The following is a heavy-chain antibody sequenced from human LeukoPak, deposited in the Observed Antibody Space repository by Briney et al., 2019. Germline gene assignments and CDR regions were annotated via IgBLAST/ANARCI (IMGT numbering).Heavy chain of an antibody. D-gene: IGHD6-13*01. CDR1: GFTFSSYW. J-gene: IGHJ4*02. Sequence: GGSLRLSCAASGFTFSSYWMSWVRQAPGKGLEWVANIKQDGSEKYYVDSVKGRFTISRDNAKNSLYLQMNSLRAEDTAVYYCARFGGSTEAIAAADCVDYWGQGTLVTVSS. V-gene: IGHV3-7*01. CDR3: ARFGGSTEAIAAADCVDY. CDR2: IKQDGSEK.